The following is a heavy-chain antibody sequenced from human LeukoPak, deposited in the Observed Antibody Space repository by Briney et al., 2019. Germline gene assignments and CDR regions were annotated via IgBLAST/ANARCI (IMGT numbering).Heavy chain of an antibody. CDR3: ARGGFTGTSCPYFDS. Sequence: PGGSLRLSCAASGFTFSSYAMSWVRQAPGKGLEWVSAISGSGGSTYYADSVKGRFTISRDNSKNTLYPQVNSLRAEDTAVYYCARGGFTGTSCPYFDSWGQGTLVTVSS. J-gene: IGHJ4*02. CDR2: ISGSGGST. CDR1: GFTFSSYA. V-gene: IGHV3-23*01. D-gene: IGHD2-2*01.